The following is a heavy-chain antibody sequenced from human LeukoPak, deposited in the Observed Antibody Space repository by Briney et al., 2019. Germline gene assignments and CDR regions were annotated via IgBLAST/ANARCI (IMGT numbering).Heavy chain of an antibody. CDR1: GGSISSYY. Sequence: SETLSLTCTVSGGSISSYYWSWIRQPPGKGLEWIGYIHFSGSTNYNPSLKSRVTISLDTSRNQFSLKLNSVTAADTAVYYCAKSNGYGLVDIWGQGTMVTVSS. D-gene: IGHD3-10*01. J-gene: IGHJ3*02. CDR2: IHFSGST. CDR3: AKSNGYGLVDI. V-gene: IGHV4-59*12.